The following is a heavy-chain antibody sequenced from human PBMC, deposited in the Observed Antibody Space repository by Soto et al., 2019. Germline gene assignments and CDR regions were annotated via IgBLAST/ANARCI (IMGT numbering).Heavy chain of an antibody. Sequence: EVQLVESGGGFVKPGGSLRLSCAASGLTFSNTWLNWVRQGPARGLEWVGRIKSNPDGGTTDYAAPVKGRFTISRDDSKNTMYLEMDSLKTEDTAVYYCTRLYGVWGQGTTVTVSS. J-gene: IGHJ6*02. CDR3: TRLYGV. D-gene: IGHD3-10*01. V-gene: IGHV3-15*07. CDR2: IKSNPDGGTT. CDR1: GLTFSNTW.